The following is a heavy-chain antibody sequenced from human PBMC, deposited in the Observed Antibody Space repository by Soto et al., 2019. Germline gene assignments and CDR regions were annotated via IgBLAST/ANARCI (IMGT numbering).Heavy chain of an antibody. V-gene: IGHV4-39*02. CDR3: AGRSCDGDYCYALDY. CDR1: GDSISSSSYN. Sequence: SETLSLSCTVSGDSISSSSYNWGWIRQPPGKGLEWIGSVFYSGRTDYNPSLKSRVTISVDTSKNHFSLKLTSVTAADTAVYHCAGRSCDGDYCYALDYWGQGTLVTVSS. CDR2: VFYSGRT. D-gene: IGHD2-21*01. J-gene: IGHJ4*02.